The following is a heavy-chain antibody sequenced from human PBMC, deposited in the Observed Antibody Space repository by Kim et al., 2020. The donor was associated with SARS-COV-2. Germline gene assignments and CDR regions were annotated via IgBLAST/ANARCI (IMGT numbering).Heavy chain of an antibody. J-gene: IGHJ6*02. Sequence: GGSLRLSCAASGFTFSSYGMHWVRQAPGKGLEWVAVIWYDGSNKYYADSVKGRFTISRDNSKNTLYLQMNSLRAEDTAVYYCARDLGDRVRFRLNTGMDVWGQGTTVTVSS. CDR3: ARDLGDRVRFRLNTGMDV. CDR1: GFTFSSYG. V-gene: IGHV3-33*01. D-gene: IGHD3-3*01. CDR2: IWYDGSNK.